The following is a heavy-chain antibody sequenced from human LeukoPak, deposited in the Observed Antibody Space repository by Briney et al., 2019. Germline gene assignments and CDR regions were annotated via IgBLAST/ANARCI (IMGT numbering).Heavy chain of an antibody. CDR3: AKDRYCTSSSCPIDY. J-gene: IGHJ4*02. D-gene: IGHD2-2*01. V-gene: IGHV3-9*01. Sequence: GRSLRLSCAGSGYSFDEYAMHWVRQAPGKGLEWVSGINWKSDKIGYADSVKGRFTISRDNSKNSPYLQMNSLRVEDTALYYCAKDRYCTSSSCPIDYWGQGTMVTVSS. CDR2: INWKSDKI. CDR1: GYSFDEYA.